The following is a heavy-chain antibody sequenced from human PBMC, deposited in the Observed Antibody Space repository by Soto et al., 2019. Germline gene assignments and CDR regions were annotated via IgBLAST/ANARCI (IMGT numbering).Heavy chain of an antibody. V-gene: IGHV4-31*03. Sequence: LSLTCTVSGGSISSGGYYWSWIRQHPGKGLEWIGYIYYSGSTYYNPSLKSRVTISVDTSKNQFSLKLSSVTAADTAVYFCAREDDGGDRDYYGLDVWGQGTTVTVSS. CDR1: GGSISSGGYY. CDR3: AREDDGGDRDYYGLDV. CDR2: IYYSGST. J-gene: IGHJ6*02. D-gene: IGHD2-21*02.